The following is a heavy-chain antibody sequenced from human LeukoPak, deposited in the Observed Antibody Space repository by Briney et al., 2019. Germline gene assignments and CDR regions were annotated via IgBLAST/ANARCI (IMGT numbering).Heavy chain of an antibody. D-gene: IGHD3-22*01. CDR2: INHSGST. CDR3: ARGGGSSGYYTDY. J-gene: IGHJ4*02. V-gene: IGHV4-34*01. Sequence: SETLSLTCAVYGGSFSGYYWSWIRQPPGKGLEWIGEINHSGSTNYNPSLKSRVIISVDTSKNQFSLKLSSVTAADTAVYYCARGGGSSGYYTDYWGQGTLVTVSS. CDR1: GGSFSGYY.